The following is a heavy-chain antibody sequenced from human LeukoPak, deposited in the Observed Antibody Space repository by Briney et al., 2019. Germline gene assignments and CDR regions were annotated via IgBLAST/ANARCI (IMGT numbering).Heavy chain of an antibody. D-gene: IGHD3-16*01. CDR3: AWGNYYFDF. V-gene: IGHV4-4*07. CDR2: IFTTGST. J-gene: IGHJ4*02. Sequence: SETLSLTCTVSGGSMRNSYWSWIRQPAGKGLEWVGRIFTTGSTNYNPSLKSRVTMSIDTSKNQFSLQLNSVTPEDTAVYFCAWGNYYFDFWGQGILVTVSS. CDR1: GGSMRNSY.